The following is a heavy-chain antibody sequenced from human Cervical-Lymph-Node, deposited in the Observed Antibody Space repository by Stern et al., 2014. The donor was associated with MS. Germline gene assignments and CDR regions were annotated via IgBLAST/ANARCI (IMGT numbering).Heavy chain of an antibody. D-gene: IGHD3-10*01. V-gene: IGHV1-69*01. CDR3: ALGGFGHYFEY. Sequence: VQLVQSGAEVQKPGSSVKVSCRASGGTFSSSDISWVRQAPGQGLAWNGGIIATIGTANYAQKYQGRVTITADETTSSAYMELSSLRSEDTAIYYCALGGFGHYFEYWGQGTLVTVSS. CDR1: GGTFSSSD. CDR2: IIATIGTA. J-gene: IGHJ4*02.